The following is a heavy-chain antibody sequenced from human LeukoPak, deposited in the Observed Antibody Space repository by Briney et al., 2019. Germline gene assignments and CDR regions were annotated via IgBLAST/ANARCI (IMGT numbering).Heavy chain of an antibody. CDR3: TRGVAISTSGWYDAFDY. CDR2: ISTDGSRI. J-gene: IGHJ4*02. CDR1: GFSFRDSA. D-gene: IGHD6-19*01. V-gene: IGHV3-64*02. Sequence: GGSLRLSCAASGFSFRDSAMYWVRQAPGKGLEYVSVISTDGSRIYNADSVKGRFTISRDNSKNTLYLQMGSLKVEDRAVYYCTRGVAISTSGWYDAFDYWGQGVLVTVSS.